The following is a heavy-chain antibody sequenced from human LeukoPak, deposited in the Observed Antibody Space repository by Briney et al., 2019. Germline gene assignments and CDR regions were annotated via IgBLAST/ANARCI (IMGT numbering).Heavy chain of an antibody. Sequence: GGSLRLSCAASGFTFSSYAMSWVRQAPGKGLEWVSAISGSGGSTYYADSVKGRFTISGDNSKNTLYLQMNSLRAEDTAVYYCAAGDFWSGYPYWGQGTLVTVSS. CDR2: ISGSGGST. CDR1: GFTFSSYA. CDR3: AAGDFWSGYPY. V-gene: IGHV3-23*01. D-gene: IGHD3-3*01. J-gene: IGHJ4*02.